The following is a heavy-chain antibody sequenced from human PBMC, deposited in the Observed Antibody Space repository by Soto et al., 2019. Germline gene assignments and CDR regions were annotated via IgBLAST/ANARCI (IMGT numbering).Heavy chain of an antibody. D-gene: IGHD3-22*01. CDR2: IFHSGST. V-gene: IGHV4-30-2*05. CDR3: LRQSSGYRPILDY. CDR1: GGSISSGGYS. J-gene: IGHJ4*02. Sequence: PSETLSLTCAVSGGSISSGGYSWSWLRQPPGKGLEWIGYIFHSGSTYYNPSLKSRVTISVDTSKNQFSLKLSSVTAADTAVYYFLRQSSGYRPILDYWGQGTLVPVSS.